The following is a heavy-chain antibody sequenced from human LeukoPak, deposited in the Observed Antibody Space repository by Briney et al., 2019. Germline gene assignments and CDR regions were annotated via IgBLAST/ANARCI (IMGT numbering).Heavy chain of an antibody. Sequence: SETLSLTCTVSGGSISSYYWSWIRQPPGKGLEWMGYIYYSGSTNYKPSLKSRVTISVDTSKNQFSLKLSSVTAADTAVYYCASSYDSSGSSVGYFDYWGQGTLVTVSS. CDR3: ASSYDSSGSSVGYFDY. J-gene: IGHJ4*02. CDR2: IYYSGST. CDR1: GGSISSYY. V-gene: IGHV4-59*01. D-gene: IGHD3-22*01.